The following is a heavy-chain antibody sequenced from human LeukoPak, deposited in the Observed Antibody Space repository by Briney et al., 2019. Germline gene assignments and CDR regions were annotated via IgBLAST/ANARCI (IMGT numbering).Heavy chain of an antibody. Sequence: PGGSLRLSCAASGFIFSSVSMNWVRQVPGKGLEWVSSISSSSTYIFYADSVKGRFSISRDDAKNSLYLQMNSLRAEDTAVYYCAIDIPSRFGEGFDFCGQGALVTVSS. CDR2: ISSSSTYI. CDR3: AIDIPSRFGEGFDF. V-gene: IGHV3-21*01. D-gene: IGHD3-10*01. CDR1: GFIFSSVS. J-gene: IGHJ5*01.